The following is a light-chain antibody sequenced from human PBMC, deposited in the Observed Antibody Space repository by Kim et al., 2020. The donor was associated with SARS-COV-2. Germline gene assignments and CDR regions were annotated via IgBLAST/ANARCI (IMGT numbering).Light chain of an antibody. CDR3: MQVLQPPYT. Sequence: DVVMTQSPLSLTVTPGEPASISCRASQSLLHRNGYKYLDCYLQKTGQSQQLLIYLGYNRASGVPDRFSGSGSGTDLTLQISRVEAEDVGVYYRMQVLQPPYTLGQGPKL. V-gene: IGKV2-28*01. J-gene: IGKJ2*01. CDR1: QSLLHRNGYKY. CDR2: LGY.